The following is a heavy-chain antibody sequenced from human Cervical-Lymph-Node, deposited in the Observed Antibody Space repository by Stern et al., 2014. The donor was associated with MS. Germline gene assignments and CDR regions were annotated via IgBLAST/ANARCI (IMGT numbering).Heavy chain of an antibody. J-gene: IGHJ6*02. CDR2: VYYIGST. D-gene: IGHD3-9*01. V-gene: IGHV4-61*01. Sequence: QVQLQESGPGLVKPSQTLSLTCKVSGGSVSHDNSYWTWIRQPPGKGLEWIGYVYYIGSTNYNPSLKSLVTILLDRPKNQFSLKLTSVAAADTSLYYCVRDRHFDWFNGMDVWGRGTTVTVSS. CDR3: VRDRHFDWFNGMDV. CDR1: GGSVSHDNSY.